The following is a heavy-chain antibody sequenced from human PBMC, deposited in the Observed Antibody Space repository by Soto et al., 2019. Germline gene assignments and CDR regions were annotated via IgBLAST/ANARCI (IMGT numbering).Heavy chain of an antibody. Sequence: LSLTCTVSGGSISSYYWSWIRQPPGKGLEWIGYIYYSGTTSYNPSLNSRVTISVDTSKNQFSLKLNSVTAADTAVYYCARESYYGSGATVVGYWGLGTLVT. J-gene: IGHJ4*02. D-gene: IGHD3-10*01. CDR2: IYYSGTT. CDR1: GGSISSYY. V-gene: IGHV4-59*01. CDR3: ARESYYGSGATVVGY.